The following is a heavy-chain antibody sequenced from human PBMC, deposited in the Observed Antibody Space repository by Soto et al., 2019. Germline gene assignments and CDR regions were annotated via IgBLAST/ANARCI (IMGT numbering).Heavy chain of an antibody. D-gene: IGHD4-17*01. Sequence: ESGGGVVQPGRSLRLSCAASGFSFSSNGVHWVRQAPGKGLEWVAVISYDGTEKDYADSVKGRLTISRDNSKNTVYLQMNSLRLEDTGLYYCAETNYGYFYYYGMDVWGQGTTVTVSS. CDR2: ISYDGTEK. CDR3: AETNYGYFYYYGMDV. J-gene: IGHJ6*02. CDR1: GFSFSSNG. V-gene: IGHV3-30*18.